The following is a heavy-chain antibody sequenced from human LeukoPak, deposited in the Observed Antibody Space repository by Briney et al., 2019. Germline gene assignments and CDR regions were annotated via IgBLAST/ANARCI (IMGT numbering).Heavy chain of an antibody. CDR1: GFTFSDYY. CDR2: ISSTGSTI. Sequence: GGSLRLSCAASGFTFSDYYMSWIRQAPGKGLEWVSYISSTGSTIYYADSVKGRFTISRDNSKNTLYLQMNSLRAEDTAMYYCAKGATGTTVTTDYWGQGTLVTVSS. D-gene: IGHD4-17*01. V-gene: IGHV3-11*01. CDR3: AKGATGTTVTTDY. J-gene: IGHJ4*02.